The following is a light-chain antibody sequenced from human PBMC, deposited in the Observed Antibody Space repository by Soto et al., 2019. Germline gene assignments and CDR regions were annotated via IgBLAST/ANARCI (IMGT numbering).Light chain of an antibody. CDR2: KAS. CDR1: QTISSW. V-gene: IGKV1-5*03. J-gene: IGKJ1*01. CDR3: QNYNSYSEA. Sequence: DIQMTQSPSNMSGSVGDRVTITCRASQTISSWLAWYQQKPGKAPKLLIYKASTLKSGVPSRFSGSGSGTEFTLTISSLQPDEFATYYCQNYNSYSEAVGDGSKVGIK.